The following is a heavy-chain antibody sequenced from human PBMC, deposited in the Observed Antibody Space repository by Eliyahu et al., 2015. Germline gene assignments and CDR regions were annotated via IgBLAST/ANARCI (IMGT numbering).Heavy chain of an antibody. Sequence: QVQVVESGGGFVKPGGSLRLSCTASGFTFSDYYMSWLRQAPGKGLEWVSYISASGTTIYYRDSVKGRFTISRDNTRKSVYLQMNSLRAEDTAIYYCARVWPYCIGSVCFRWFDPWGRGTLVTASS. J-gene: IGHJ5*02. CDR1: GFTFSDYY. CDR2: ISASGTTI. CDR3: ARVWPYCIGSVCFRWFDP. V-gene: IGHV3-11*01. D-gene: IGHD2-8*02.